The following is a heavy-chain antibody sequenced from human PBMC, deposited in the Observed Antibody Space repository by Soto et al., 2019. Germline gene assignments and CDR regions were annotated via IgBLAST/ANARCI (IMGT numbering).Heavy chain of an antibody. CDR3: ARESSLQFSP. CDR2: MNPNSGNT. Sequence: QVQLVQSGAEVKKPGASVKVSCKASGYTFTSYDINWVRQATGQGLEWMGWMNPNSGNTGYSQKFQXXVXMTXNTSISKAYMELSSLRSEDTAVYYCARESSLQFSPWGQGTLVTVSS. J-gene: IGHJ5*02. CDR1: GYTFTSYD. V-gene: IGHV1-8*01. D-gene: IGHD1-1*01.